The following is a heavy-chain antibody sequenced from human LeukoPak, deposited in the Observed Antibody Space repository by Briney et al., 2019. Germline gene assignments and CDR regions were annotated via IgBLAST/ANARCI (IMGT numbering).Heavy chain of an antibody. CDR3: ATGPLDY. J-gene: IGHJ4*02. CDR2: INSKTDGGPT. V-gene: IGHV3-15*01. Sequence: PGGSLSLSCIASGFTFRNAWMSWVRQVPGKGLEWIGRINSKTDGGPTVYSAPVKGRFNISRDDSKNTLFLQMNSLETDDTAVYYCATGPLDYWGQGALVTVSS. CDR1: GFTFRNAW.